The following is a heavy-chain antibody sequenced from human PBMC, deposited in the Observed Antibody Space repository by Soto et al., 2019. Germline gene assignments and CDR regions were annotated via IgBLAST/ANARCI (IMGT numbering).Heavy chain of an antibody. CDR1: GGSISSYY. Sequence: SETLSLTCTVSGGSISSYYWSWIRQPAGKGLEWIGRIYTSGSTNYNPSLKSRVTMSVDTSKNQFSLKLSSVTAADTAVYYCARDEMIVVGSHYYYYGMDVWGQGTTVTISS. J-gene: IGHJ6*02. CDR2: IYTSGST. CDR3: ARDEMIVVGSHYYYYGMDV. V-gene: IGHV4-4*07. D-gene: IGHD3-22*01.